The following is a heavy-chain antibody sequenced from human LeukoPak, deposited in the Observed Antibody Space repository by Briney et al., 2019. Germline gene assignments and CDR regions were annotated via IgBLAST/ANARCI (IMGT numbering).Heavy chain of an antibody. V-gene: IGHV1-2*02. D-gene: IGHD3-9*01. Sequence: GASVKVSCKASGYAFSAYYMHWVRQAPGQGLEWMGWLNPQTGDTHFAQKFQGSVPFTRATSISPAYMAMSRLRSDATAVFYCARGSRYHDWLSPLDSWGQGPLVTVSS. CDR3: ARGSRYHDWLSPLDS. J-gene: IGHJ4*02. CDR2: LNPQTGDT. CDR1: GYAFSAYY.